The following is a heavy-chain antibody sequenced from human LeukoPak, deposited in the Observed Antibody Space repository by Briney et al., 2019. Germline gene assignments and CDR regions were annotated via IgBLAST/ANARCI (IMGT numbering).Heavy chain of an antibody. V-gene: IGHV3-66*01. CDR1: GFTVSNNY. CDR3: ASAVVPEY. Sequence: GGSLRLSCAASGFTVSNNYMSWVRQAPGKGLEWVSIIYSGGSTYYADSVKGRFTISRDDSKNTLYLQMNSLRAEDTAVYYCASAVVPEYWGRGTLVTVSS. CDR2: IYSGGST. J-gene: IGHJ4*02. D-gene: IGHD6-6*01.